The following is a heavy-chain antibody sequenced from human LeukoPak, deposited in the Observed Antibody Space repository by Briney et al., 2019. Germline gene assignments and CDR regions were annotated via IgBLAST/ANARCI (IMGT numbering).Heavy chain of an antibody. CDR1: GNSFTNNW. V-gene: IGHV5-51*01. CDR2: ISPENSET. Sequence: GESLKISCKGSGNSFTNNWIAWVRQMPGKGLEWMGIISPENSETHYSPAFQGQVTISVDRSITTAYLQWNSLKASDTAMYYCVERRNNVYETSPWDPDYWGQGTLVTVSS. CDR3: VERRNNVYETSPWDPDY. D-gene: IGHD2-2*01. J-gene: IGHJ4*02.